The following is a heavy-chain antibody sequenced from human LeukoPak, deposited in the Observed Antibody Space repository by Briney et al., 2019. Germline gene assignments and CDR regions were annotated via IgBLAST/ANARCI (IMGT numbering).Heavy chain of an antibody. V-gene: IGHV3-48*04. D-gene: IGHD6-6*01. CDR1: GFTFSSYG. J-gene: IGHJ4*02. CDR3: ARDLGIAASYPFDY. Sequence: GGSLRLSCAASGFTFSSYGMTWVRQAPGKGLEWVSYISSSSSTIYYADSVKGRFTISRDNAKNSLYLQMNSLRAEDTAVYYCARDLGIAASYPFDYWGQGTLVTVSS. CDR2: ISSSSSTI.